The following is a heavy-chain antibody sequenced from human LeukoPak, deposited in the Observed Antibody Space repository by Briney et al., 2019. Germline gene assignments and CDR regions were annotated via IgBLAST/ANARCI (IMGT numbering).Heavy chain of an antibody. Sequence: GGSLRLSCAASGFTLTSHWMSWVRQAPGKGLEWVANIKQDGSEKFYVDSVKGRFTISRDNAKKSLYLPMDSPRAEDTAVYYCVRPVYFAADYWGQGTLVTVSS. CDR2: IKQDGSEK. V-gene: IGHV3-7*01. CDR3: VRPVYFAADY. CDR1: GFTLTSHW. J-gene: IGHJ4*02. D-gene: IGHD5/OR15-5a*01.